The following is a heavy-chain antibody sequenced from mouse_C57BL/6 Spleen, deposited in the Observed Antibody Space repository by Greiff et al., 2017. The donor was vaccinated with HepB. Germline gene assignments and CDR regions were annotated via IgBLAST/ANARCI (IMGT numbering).Heavy chain of an antibody. J-gene: IGHJ2*01. V-gene: IGHV3-6*01. CDR1: GYSITSGYY. D-gene: IGHD1-1*01. Sequence: ESGPGLVKPSQSLSLTCSVTGYSITSGYYWNWIRQFPGNKLEWMGYISYDGSNNYNPSLKNRISITRDTSKNQFFLKLNSVTTEDTATYYCARLVLYGTIDDWGQGTTLTVSS. CDR2: ISYDGSN. CDR3: ARLVLYGTIDD.